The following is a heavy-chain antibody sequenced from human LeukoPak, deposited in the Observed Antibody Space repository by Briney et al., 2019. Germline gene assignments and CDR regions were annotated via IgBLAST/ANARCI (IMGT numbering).Heavy chain of an antibody. V-gene: IGHV1-3*01. CDR2: INAGNGNT. CDR3: ARHYSSAWDFDY. D-gene: IGHD6-19*01. CDR1: GYTFRSYG. J-gene: IGHJ4*02. Sequence: ASVKVSCKASGYTFRSYGIHWVRQAPGQRLEWMGWINAGNGNTKYSQKFQDRVTISRDTSASTGYMELIDLRSEDTAVYYCARHYSSAWDFDYWGQGTLVTVSS.